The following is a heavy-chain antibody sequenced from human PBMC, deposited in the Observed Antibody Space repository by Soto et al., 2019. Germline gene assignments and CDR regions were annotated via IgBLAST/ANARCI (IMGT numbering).Heavy chain of an antibody. V-gene: IGHV2-5*02. CDR3: AHRRARTAGRNDAYDV. CDR1: GFSLTTNGVG. Sequence: QITLKESGPTLVKPAQTLTLTCVFSGFSLTTNGVGVGWVRQPPGKSLEWLALIYWDDEKRYNSSLKTRLTLTKDTSKNQGVLTMTNMDPTDTATYYCAHRRARTAGRNDAYDVWGQGTLVVVSS. J-gene: IGHJ3*01. D-gene: IGHD6-6*01. CDR2: IYWDDEK.